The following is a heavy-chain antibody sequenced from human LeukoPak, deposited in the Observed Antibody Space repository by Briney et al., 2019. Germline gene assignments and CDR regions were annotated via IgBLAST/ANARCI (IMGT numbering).Heavy chain of an antibody. Sequence: GSLRLSCAASGFTFSSYEMNWVRQAPGKGLEWVSSISSSSSYIYYADSVKGRFTISRDNAKNSLYLQMNSLRAEDTAVYYCARGGTLSPLGARYWGQGTLVTVSS. J-gene: IGHJ4*02. CDR3: ARGGTLSPLGARY. CDR1: GFTFSSYE. CDR2: ISSSSSYI. D-gene: IGHD4/OR15-4a*01. V-gene: IGHV3-21*04.